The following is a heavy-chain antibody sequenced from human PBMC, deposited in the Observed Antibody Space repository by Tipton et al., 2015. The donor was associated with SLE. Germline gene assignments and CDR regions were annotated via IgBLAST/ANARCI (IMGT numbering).Heavy chain of an antibody. D-gene: IGHD2-15*01. V-gene: IGHV3-30*04. J-gene: IGHJ6*02. CDR2: ISYDGSNK. CDR3: ASLLTGYYGMDI. Sequence: AVSGFTFSTYTLHWVRQAPGKGLEWVALISYDGSNKYYADSVKGRFTISRDNSKNTLFLQMNSLRAEDTAVYYCASLLTGYYGMDIWGQGTTVTVSS. CDR1: GFTFSTYT.